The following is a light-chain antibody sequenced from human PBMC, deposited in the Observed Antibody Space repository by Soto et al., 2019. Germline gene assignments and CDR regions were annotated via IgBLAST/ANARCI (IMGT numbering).Light chain of an antibody. CDR1: QTISNS. V-gene: IGKV1-39*01. J-gene: IGKJ1*01. CDR2: GAS. CDR3: QQSYNIPWT. Sequence: DIQMTQSPSSLSASVGGRVSITCRTGQTISNSLNWYQQKPGKAPKVLIYGASNLQSEVASRFSGSGSGTEFTLTISGLQPDDFATYYCQQSYNIPWTFGQGTKVDIK.